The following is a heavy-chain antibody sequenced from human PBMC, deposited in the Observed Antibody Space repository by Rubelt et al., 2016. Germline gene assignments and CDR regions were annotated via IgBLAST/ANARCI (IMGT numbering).Heavy chain of an antibody. V-gene: IGHV4-34*01. CDR2: ITPSGST. CDR1: GGSFSGYY. J-gene: IGHJ5*02. Sequence: QVQLQQWGAGLLKPSETLSLSCAVYGGSFSGYYWSWIRQPPGKGLEWIGEITPSGSTNYNPSLKSRVTISLDTSQTQFSLRLSSVIAADTAVYYCAREPGYCSGGSCYGGWFDPWGQGTLVTVSS. CDR3: AREPGYCSGGSCYGGWFDP. D-gene: IGHD2-15*01.